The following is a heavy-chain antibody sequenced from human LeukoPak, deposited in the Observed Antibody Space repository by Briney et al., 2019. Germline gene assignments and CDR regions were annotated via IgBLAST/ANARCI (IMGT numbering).Heavy chain of an antibody. CDR2: ISAYNGNT. V-gene: IGHV1-18*01. J-gene: IGHJ3*02. CDR3: AREMLYDFWSGQTYDAFDI. CDR1: GYTFTSYG. D-gene: IGHD3-3*01. Sequence: RASVKVSCKASGYTFTSYGISWVRQAPGQGLEWMGWISAYNGNTNYAQKLQGRVTMTTDTSTSTAYMELRSLRSDDTAVYYCAREMLYDFWSGQTYDAFDIWGQGTMVTVSS.